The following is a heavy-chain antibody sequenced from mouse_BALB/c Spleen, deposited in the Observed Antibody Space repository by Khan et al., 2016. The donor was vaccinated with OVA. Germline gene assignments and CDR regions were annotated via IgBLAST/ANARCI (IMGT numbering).Heavy chain of an antibody. CDR2: ISSDGNYT. J-gene: IGHJ3*01. CDR3: ASHFTGTFAY. Sequence: EVQLQESGGDLVKSGGSLKLSCAASGFTFSASGMSWVRQSPDKRLEWVATISSDGNYTDYPDSVKGRFTISRDNAKNTLYLQMSSLKSEDTAMYYCASHFTGTFAYWGQGTLVTVSA. V-gene: IGHV5-6*01. CDR1: GFTFSASG. D-gene: IGHD4-1*01.